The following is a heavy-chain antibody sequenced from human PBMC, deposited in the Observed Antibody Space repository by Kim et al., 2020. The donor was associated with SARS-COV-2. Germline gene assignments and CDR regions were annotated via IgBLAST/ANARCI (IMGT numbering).Heavy chain of an antibody. Sequence: GGSLRLSCTVSGFTFGKFAVSWVRQAPGKGLDWVSSISAGGARTYYADSVKGRFTISRDNSKNTLYLQMSSLRVEDTAIYYCGKDRGSDYGDQLDSGGQGTLVTVSS. CDR2: ISAGGART. V-gene: IGHV3-23*01. D-gene: IGHD4-17*01. J-gene: IGHJ4*02. CDR1: GFTFGKFA. CDR3: GKDRGSDYGDQLDS.